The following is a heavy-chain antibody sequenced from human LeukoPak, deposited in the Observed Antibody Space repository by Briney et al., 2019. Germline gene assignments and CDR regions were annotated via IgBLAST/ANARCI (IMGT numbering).Heavy chain of an antibody. D-gene: IGHD3-22*01. CDR2: INHSGST. CDR3: ARADYDSSGLYYYYGMDV. V-gene: IGHV4-34*01. Sequence: SETLSLTCAVYGGSFSGYYWSWIRRPPGKGLEWIGEINHSGSTNYNPSLKSRVTISVDTSKNQFSLKLSSVTAADTAVYYCARADYDSSGLYYYYGMDVWGQGTTVTVSS. CDR1: GGSFSGYY. J-gene: IGHJ6*02.